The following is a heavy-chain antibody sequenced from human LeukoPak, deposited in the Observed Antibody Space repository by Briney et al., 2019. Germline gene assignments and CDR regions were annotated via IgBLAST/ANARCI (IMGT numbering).Heavy chain of an antibody. J-gene: IGHJ5*02. V-gene: IGHV3-66*01. CDR1: GFTFSSNY. D-gene: IGHD3-22*01. CDR2: IYSGGST. CDR3: ARSTSGYYYGAFDP. Sequence: PGGSLRLSCAASGFTFSSNYMSWVRQAPGKGLEGVSVIYSGGSTYYSDSVQGRFTLSRDNSKNTLYLQMTSLRAEDTAVYYCARSTSGYYYGAFDPWGQGTLVTVSS.